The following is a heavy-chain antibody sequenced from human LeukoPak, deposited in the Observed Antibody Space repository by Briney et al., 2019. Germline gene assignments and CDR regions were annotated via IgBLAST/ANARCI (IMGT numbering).Heavy chain of an antibody. Sequence: PSETLSLTCAVYGGSYSGYYWSWIRQPPGKGLEWIGEINHSGRTNYNPSLKSRVTISVDTSKNQLSLKLSSVTAADTAVYYCARGPLRSGYYRPNWFDPWGQGTLVTVSS. D-gene: IGHD3-3*01. V-gene: IGHV4-34*01. CDR2: INHSGRT. CDR3: ARGPLRSGYYRPNWFDP. CDR1: GGSYSGYY. J-gene: IGHJ5*02.